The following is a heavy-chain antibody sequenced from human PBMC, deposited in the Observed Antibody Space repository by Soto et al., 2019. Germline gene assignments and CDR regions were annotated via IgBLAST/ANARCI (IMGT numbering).Heavy chain of an antibody. V-gene: IGHV3-23*01. CDR2: ISGSGGST. CDR3: ANPTSTIFGGDRHTEV. J-gene: IGHJ6*03. D-gene: IGHD3-3*01. CDR1: GFTFSSYA. Sequence: GGSLRLSCAASGFTFSSYAMSWVRQAPGKGLEWVSAISGSGGSTYYADSVKGRFTISRDNSKNTLYLQMNSLRAEDTAVYYCANPTSTIFGGDRHTEVWGKGTTVNVSS.